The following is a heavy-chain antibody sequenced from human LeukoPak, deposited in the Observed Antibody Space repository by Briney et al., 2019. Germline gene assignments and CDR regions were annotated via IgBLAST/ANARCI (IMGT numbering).Heavy chain of an antibody. CDR2: IKQDGSEK. J-gene: IGHJ4*02. Sequence: GGSLRLSCGASGFTFSNAWMSWVRQAPGKGLEWVANIKQDGSEKYYVDSVKGRFTISRDNAKNSLYLQMNSLGAEDTAVYYCARGASYGYYWGQGTLVTVSS. V-gene: IGHV3-7*04. CDR3: ARGASYGYY. CDR1: GFTFSNAW. D-gene: IGHD5-18*01.